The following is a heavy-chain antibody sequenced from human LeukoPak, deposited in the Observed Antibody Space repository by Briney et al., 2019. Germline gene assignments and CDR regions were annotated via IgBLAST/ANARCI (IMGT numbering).Heavy chain of an antibody. CDR2: LSGDSNMK. CDR1: EFTFSTYT. D-gene: IGHD3-9*01. CDR3: ATGSILTDYYYYGMDV. Sequence: EPGGSLRLSCAASEFTFSTYTMNWVRQAPGQGLEWVSILSGDSNMKYYADSVKGRFTISRDNAKSSLYLQMNSLRAEDTAVYYCATGSILTDYYYYGMDVWGQGTTVTVSS. V-gene: IGHV3-48*01. J-gene: IGHJ6*02.